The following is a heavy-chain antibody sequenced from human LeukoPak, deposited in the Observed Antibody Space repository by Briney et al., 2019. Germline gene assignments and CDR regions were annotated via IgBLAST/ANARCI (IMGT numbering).Heavy chain of an antibody. CDR1: GFTFSSYA. CDR3: AKDAPPYYYDSSGYYDY. Sequence: GGSLRLSCAASGFTFSSYAMHWVRQAPGKGLEWVAVISYDGSNKYYADSVKGRFTISRDNSKNTLYLQMNSLRAEDTAVYYCAKDAPPYYYDSSGYYDYWGQGTLVTVSS. V-gene: IGHV3-30*04. D-gene: IGHD3-22*01. J-gene: IGHJ4*02. CDR2: ISYDGSNK.